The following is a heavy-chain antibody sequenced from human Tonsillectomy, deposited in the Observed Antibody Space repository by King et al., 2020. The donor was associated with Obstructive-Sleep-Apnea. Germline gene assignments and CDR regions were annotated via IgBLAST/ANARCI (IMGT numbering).Heavy chain of an antibody. V-gene: IGHV4-59*01. D-gene: IGHD3-22*01. CDR2: IYYSGST. J-gene: IGHJ2*01. CDR3: ATLYDISGYYFYFDL. CDR1: GGSISSNY. Sequence: QLQESGPGLVKPSETLSLTCTVSGGSISSNYWSWIRQPPGKGLEWIGYIYYSGSTNYNPSLKSRVTISVDTSKNQFSLKLNSVTAADTAVYYCATLYDISGYYFYFDLWGRGTLVTVSS.